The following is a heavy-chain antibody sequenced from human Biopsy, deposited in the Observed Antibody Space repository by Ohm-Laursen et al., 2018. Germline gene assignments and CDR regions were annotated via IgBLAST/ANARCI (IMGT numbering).Heavy chain of an antibody. CDR2: INHSGST. J-gene: IGHJ2*01. Sequence: GTLSLTCAVYGESFSGYYWTWIRQPPGKGLEWIGEINHSGSTDYNPSLKSRVTISVDTSKKQFSLRLSSVTAADTAVYYCASAGYNPDWNFDLWGRGTRVTVSS. CDR3: ASAGYNPDWNFDL. CDR1: GESFSGYY. V-gene: IGHV4-34*01. D-gene: IGHD5-24*01.